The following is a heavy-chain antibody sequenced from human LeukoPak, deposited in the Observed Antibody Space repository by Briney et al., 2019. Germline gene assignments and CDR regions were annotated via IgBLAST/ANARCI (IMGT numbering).Heavy chain of an antibody. CDR1: GGSISSSSYY. J-gene: IGHJ3*02. Sequence: SEALSLTCTVSGGSISSSSYYWGWIRQPPGKGLEWIGSIYYSGSTYYNPSLKSRVTISVDTSKNQFSLKLSSVTAADTAVYYCARVAPWCSSTSCYSENAFDIWGQGTMVTVSS. CDR2: IYYSGST. D-gene: IGHD2-2*02. CDR3: ARVAPWCSSTSCYSENAFDI. V-gene: IGHV4-39*07.